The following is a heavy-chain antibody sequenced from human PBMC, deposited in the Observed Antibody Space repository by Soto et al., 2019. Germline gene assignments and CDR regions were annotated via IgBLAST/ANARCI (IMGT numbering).Heavy chain of an antibody. J-gene: IGHJ4*02. D-gene: IGHD3-9*01. V-gene: IGHV4-39*01. CDR2: IYYRGNA. CDR1: DDSINSDKYY. Sequence: QLQLQESGPGLVKPSETLSLTCSVSDDSINSDKYYWGWIRQPPGKGLEWIGSIYYRGNAYYNPSLQTRGTISLDTSKSRFSLKLNSVTAADSAVYFCARLEGLATISYYFDFWGPGALVTVSS. CDR3: ARLEGLATISYYFDF.